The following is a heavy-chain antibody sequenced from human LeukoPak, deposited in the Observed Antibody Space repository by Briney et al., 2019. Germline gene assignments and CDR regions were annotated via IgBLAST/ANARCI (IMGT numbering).Heavy chain of an antibody. J-gene: IGHJ4*02. CDR1: GYTFTGYY. V-gene: IGHV1-2*02. CDR2: INPNSGGT. CDR3: ARDPPRGGSGSYFPSYYFDY. Sequence: ASVKVSCKASGYTFTGYYMHWVRQAPGQGLEWMGWINPNSGGTNYAQKFQGRVTMTRDTSIRTAYMELSSLRSEDTAVYYCARDPPRGGSGSYFPSYYFDYWGQGTLVTVSS. D-gene: IGHD3-10*01.